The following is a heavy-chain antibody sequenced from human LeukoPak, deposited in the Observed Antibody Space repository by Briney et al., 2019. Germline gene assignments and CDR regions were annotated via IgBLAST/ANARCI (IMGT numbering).Heavy chain of an antibody. Sequence: GSSVKVSCKASGGTFSSYAISWVRQAPGQGLEWMGRIIPILGIANYAQKFQGRVMITADKSTSTAYMELSSLRSEDTAVYYCATVRNYYGMDVWGQGTTVTVSS. D-gene: IGHD1-14*01. J-gene: IGHJ6*02. CDR2: IIPILGIA. V-gene: IGHV1-69*04. CDR1: GGTFSSYA. CDR3: ATVRNYYGMDV.